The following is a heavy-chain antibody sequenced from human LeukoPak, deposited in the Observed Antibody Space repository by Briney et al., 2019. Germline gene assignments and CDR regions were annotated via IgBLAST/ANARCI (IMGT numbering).Heavy chain of an antibody. D-gene: IGHD1-26*01. CDR1: GFTLDDYG. V-gene: IGHV3-23*01. CDR3: AKVAPPELVGATTWAFDI. CDR2: ISGSGGST. J-gene: IGHJ3*02. Sequence: PGGSLRLSCAASGFTLDDYGMSWVRQAPGKGLEWVSAISGSGGSTYYADSVKGRFTISRDNSKNTLYLQMNSLRAEDTAVYYCAKVAPPELVGATTWAFDIWGQGTMVTVSS.